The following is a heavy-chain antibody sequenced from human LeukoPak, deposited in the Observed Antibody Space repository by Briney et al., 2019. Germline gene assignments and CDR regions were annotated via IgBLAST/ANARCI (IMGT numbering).Heavy chain of an antibody. J-gene: IGHJ6*02. CDR2: MNPNSGNT. CDR1: GYTFTSYD. Sequence: ASVTVSCTASGYTFTSYDTNWVRQATGQGLEWMGWMNPNSGNTGYAQKFQGRVTMTRNTSISTAYMELSSLRSEDTAVYYCARGPLAYCGGDCYNDYGMDVWGQGTTVTVSS. V-gene: IGHV1-8*01. D-gene: IGHD2-21*02. CDR3: ARGPLAYCGGDCYNDYGMDV.